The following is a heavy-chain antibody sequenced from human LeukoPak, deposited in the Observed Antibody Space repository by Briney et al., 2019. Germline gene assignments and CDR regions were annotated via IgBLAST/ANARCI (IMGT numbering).Heavy chain of an antibody. D-gene: IGHD2-15*01. J-gene: IGHJ4*02. Sequence: QAGGSLRLSCAASGFTFSSYAMSWVRQAPGKGLEWVSAISGSGGSTYYADSVKGRFTISRDNSKNTLSLQMNSLRAEDTAVYYCAKGELEYCSGTRCYPFDYWGQGTLVSVSS. CDR3: AKGELEYCSGTRCYPFDY. CDR2: ISGSGGST. CDR1: GFTFSSYA. V-gene: IGHV3-23*01.